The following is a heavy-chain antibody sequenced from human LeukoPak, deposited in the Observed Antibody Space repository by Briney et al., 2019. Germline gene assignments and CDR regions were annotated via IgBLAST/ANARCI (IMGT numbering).Heavy chain of an antibody. CDR2: ISIGTSFI. V-gene: IGHV3-21*01. J-gene: IGHJ4*02. D-gene: IGHD6-6*01. CDR1: GFTFSSYN. CDR3: AKDDGAYSSSSATPLFDY. Sequence: GGSLRLSCAASGFTFSSYNMNWVRQAPGKGLEWVAYISIGTSFIYYADSVKGRFTISRDNSKNTLYLQMNSLRAEDTAVYYCAKDDGAYSSSSATPLFDYWGQGTLVTVSS.